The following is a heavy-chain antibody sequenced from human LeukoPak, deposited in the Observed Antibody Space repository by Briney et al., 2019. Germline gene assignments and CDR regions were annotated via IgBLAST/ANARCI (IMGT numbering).Heavy chain of an antibody. CDR2: TSAYSCNT. J-gene: IGHJ4*02. D-gene: IGHD1-26*01. Sequence: GASVKVSCKASGYTFTSYGISWVRQPPGQGLEWMGWTSAYSCNTNYAQQLEGRVTMTTDTSPSTAYMELRSLRSDDTAVYYCARGQIVGATFRYFDYWGQGTLVTVSS. V-gene: IGHV1-18*01. CDR1: GYTFTSYG. CDR3: ARGQIVGATFRYFDY.